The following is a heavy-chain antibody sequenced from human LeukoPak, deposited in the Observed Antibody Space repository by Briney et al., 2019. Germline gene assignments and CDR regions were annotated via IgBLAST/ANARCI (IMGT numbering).Heavy chain of an antibody. V-gene: IGHV4-34*01. Sequence: PGGSLRLSCTASGFTFGDYAMSWFRQPPGKGLEWIGEINHSGSTNYNPSLKSRVTISVDTSKNQFSLKLSSVTAADTAVYYCARAVRSGWYYRYFDYWGQGTLVTVSS. CDR3: ARAVRSGWYYRYFDY. J-gene: IGHJ4*02. CDR2: INHSGST. D-gene: IGHD6-19*01. CDR1: GFTFGDYA.